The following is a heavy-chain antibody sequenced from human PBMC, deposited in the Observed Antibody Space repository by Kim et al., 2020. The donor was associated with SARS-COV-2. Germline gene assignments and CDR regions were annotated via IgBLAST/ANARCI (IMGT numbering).Heavy chain of an antibody. CDR1: GFTFSSYW. Sequence: GGSLRLSCAASGFTFSSYWMSWVRQAPGKGLEWVANIKQDGSEKYYVDSVKGRFTISRDNAKNSLYLQMNSLRAEDTAVYYCARLDLYYYYGMDVWGQGTTVTVSS. CDR2: IKQDGSEK. V-gene: IGHV3-7*01. CDR3: ARLDLYYYYGMDV. D-gene: IGHD3-3*01. J-gene: IGHJ6*02.